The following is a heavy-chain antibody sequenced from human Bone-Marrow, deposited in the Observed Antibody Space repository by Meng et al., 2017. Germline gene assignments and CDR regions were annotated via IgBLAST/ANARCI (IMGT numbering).Heavy chain of an antibody. J-gene: IGHJ5*02. CDR1: GITFRNLW. D-gene: IGHD6-13*01. CDR2: IWYDGSNK. CDR3: ARDASSWYRHNWFDP. V-gene: IGHV3-33*08. Sequence: GGSLRLSCVASGITFRNLWMTWVRQAPGKGLEWVAVIWYDGSNKYYADSVKGRFTISRDNSKNTLYLQMNSLRAEDTAVYYCARDASSWYRHNWFDPWGQGTLVTVSS.